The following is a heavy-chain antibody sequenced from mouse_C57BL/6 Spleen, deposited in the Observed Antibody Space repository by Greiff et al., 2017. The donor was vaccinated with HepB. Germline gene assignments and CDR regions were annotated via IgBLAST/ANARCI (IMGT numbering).Heavy chain of an antibody. Sequence: EVQLQQSGPELVKPGASVKISCKASGYTFTDYYMNWVKQSHGKSLEWIGDINPNNGGTSYNQKFKGKATLTVDKSSSTAYMELRSLTSEDSAVYYCARRDYGSRSLARDYWGQGTSVTVSS. V-gene: IGHV1-26*01. CDR1: GYTFTDYY. CDR3: ARRDYGSRSLARDY. D-gene: IGHD1-1*01. CDR2: INPNNGGT. J-gene: IGHJ4*01.